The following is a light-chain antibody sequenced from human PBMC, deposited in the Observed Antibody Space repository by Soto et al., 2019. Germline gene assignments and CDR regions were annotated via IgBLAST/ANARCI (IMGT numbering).Light chain of an antibody. Sequence: EIVLTQSPATLSVSPGESATLSCRTSHSVDSNLVWYQQKPGQAPRLLLFGASTRATGIPARFSGSGSGTDFTLTISGLQSEDFAVYYCQQYNNWPLTFGGGTKVDIK. CDR3: QQYNNWPLT. CDR1: HSVDSN. CDR2: GAS. J-gene: IGKJ4*01. V-gene: IGKV3D-15*01.